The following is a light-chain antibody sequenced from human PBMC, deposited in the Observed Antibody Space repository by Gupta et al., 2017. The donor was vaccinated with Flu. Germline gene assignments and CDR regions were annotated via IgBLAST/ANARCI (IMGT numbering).Light chain of an antibody. V-gene: IGKV1-12*01. CDR2: AAS. Sequence: DVQATQSPSSVSASVGDRVTMTCRASQDIDNWLAWYQQRPGKAPNLLIYAASSLQSGVPSRFSGSGSQTEFTLTITSLQPEDSATYYCQQAGSFPYTFGQGTKVEI. CDR3: QQAGSFPYT. CDR1: QDIDNW. J-gene: IGKJ2*01.